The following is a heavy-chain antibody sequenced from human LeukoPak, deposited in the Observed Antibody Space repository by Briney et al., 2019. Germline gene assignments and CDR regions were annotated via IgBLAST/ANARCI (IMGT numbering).Heavy chain of an antibody. CDR2: IYHSGST. CDR3: ARDSVVDIEASTTYYLDS. V-gene: IGHV4-39*07. J-gene: IGHJ4*02. CDR1: GGSLSSSSYY. D-gene: IGHD5-12*01. Sequence: SETLSLTCTVSGGSLSSSSYYWGWIRQPPGKGLEWIGSIYHSGSTYYNPSLRSRVTISLDTSKNQFSLKMFSVTAADTAVYYCARDSVVDIEASTTYYLDSWGQGTLVTVSS.